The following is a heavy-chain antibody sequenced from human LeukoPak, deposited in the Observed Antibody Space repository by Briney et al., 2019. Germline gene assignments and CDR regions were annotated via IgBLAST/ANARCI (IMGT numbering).Heavy chain of an antibody. D-gene: IGHD2-15*01. Sequence: GRSLRLSCAASGFTFSSYAMHWVRQAPGKGLEWVALISYDGSNKYYADSVKGRFTISRDNSKNTLYLQMNSLRAEDRAVYYCARGYCSGGSCYDYWGQGTLVTVSS. CDR2: ISYDGSNK. CDR3: ARGYCSGGSCYDY. V-gene: IGHV3-30-3*01. J-gene: IGHJ4*02. CDR1: GFTFSSYA.